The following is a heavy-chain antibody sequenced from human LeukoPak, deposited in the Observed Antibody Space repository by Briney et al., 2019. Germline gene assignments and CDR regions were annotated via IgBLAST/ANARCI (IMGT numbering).Heavy chain of an antibody. Sequence: PSETLSLTCTVSGGSISSYYWSWIRQPPGKGLEWIGYIYYSGSTNYNPSLKSRVTISVDTSKNQFSLKLSSVTAADTAVYYCAREDPTYGDYVSRAFDYWGQGTLVTVSS. CDR1: GGSISSYY. D-gene: IGHD4-17*01. J-gene: IGHJ4*02. V-gene: IGHV4-59*01. CDR3: AREDPTYGDYVSRAFDY. CDR2: IYYSGST.